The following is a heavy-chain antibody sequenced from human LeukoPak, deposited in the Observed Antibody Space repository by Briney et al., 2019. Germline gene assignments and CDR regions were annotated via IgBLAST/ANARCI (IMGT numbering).Heavy chain of an antibody. CDR1: GYTFTSYD. Sequence: ASVKVSCKASGYTFTSYDINWVRQATGQGLEWMGWMNPNSGNTGYAQKFQGRVTITRNTSISTAYMELSSLRSEDTAVYYCAKDLWPYSSSWYALFDYWGQGTLVTVSS. V-gene: IGHV1-8*03. CDR2: MNPNSGNT. D-gene: IGHD6-13*01. CDR3: AKDLWPYSSSWYALFDY. J-gene: IGHJ4*02.